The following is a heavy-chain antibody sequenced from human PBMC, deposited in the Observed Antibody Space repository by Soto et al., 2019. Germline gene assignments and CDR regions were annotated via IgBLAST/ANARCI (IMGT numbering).Heavy chain of an antibody. J-gene: IGHJ4*02. CDR2: IHYSGST. CDR3: ARSRYSGSYFFDY. V-gene: IGHV4-30-4*01. CDR1: GGSISSGDYY. D-gene: IGHD1-26*01. Sequence: SETLSLTCTVSGGSISSGDYYWSWIRQPPGKGLEWIAYIHYSGSTYYNPSLKSRVTISVDTSKNQFSLKLSSVTAADTAVYYCARSRYSGSYFFDYWGQGSLVTVS.